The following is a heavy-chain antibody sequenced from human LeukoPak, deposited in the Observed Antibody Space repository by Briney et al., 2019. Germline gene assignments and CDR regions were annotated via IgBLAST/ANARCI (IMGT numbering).Heavy chain of an antibody. Sequence: GGSLRLSCAASGFTFSSYSMNWVRQAPGKGLEWVSYITASGTAMFYADSVKGRFTISRDNAKNSLYLQMNSLRDEDTAVYYCASSGSYRFDYWGQGTLVTVSS. J-gene: IGHJ4*02. CDR1: GFTFSSYS. V-gene: IGHV3-48*02. D-gene: IGHD1-26*01. CDR2: ITASGTAM. CDR3: ASSGSYRFDY.